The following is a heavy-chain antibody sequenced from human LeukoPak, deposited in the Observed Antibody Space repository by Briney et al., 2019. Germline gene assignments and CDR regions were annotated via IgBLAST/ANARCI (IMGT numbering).Heavy chain of an antibody. D-gene: IGHD2-2*01. J-gene: IGHJ4*02. V-gene: IGHV3-30-3*01. CDR3: AKDLRSSSIDGFFDY. CDR2: ISYDGSNK. Sequence: PGRSLRLSCAASGFTFSSYAMHWVRQAPGKGLEWVAVISYDGSNKYYADSVKGRFTISRDNSKNTLYLQMNSLRAEDTAVYYCAKDLRSSSIDGFFDYWGQGTLVTVSS. CDR1: GFTFSSYA.